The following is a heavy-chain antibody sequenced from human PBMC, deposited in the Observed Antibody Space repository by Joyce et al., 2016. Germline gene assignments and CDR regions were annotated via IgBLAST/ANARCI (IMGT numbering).Heavy chain of an antibody. D-gene: IGHD6-6*01. Sequence: EVQLVESGGGLVQPGGSLRLSCAASGFSFSGYWIHWVSQAPGKGLVWCSRINTDGSSTRFADSVKGRFTISRDNAKNTLYLQRNSLRAEDTAVYYCVRGISARPGGPNWFDPWGQGTLVTVSS. CDR1: GFSFSGYW. V-gene: IGHV3-74*01. CDR3: VRGISARPGGPNWFDP. CDR2: INTDGSST. J-gene: IGHJ5*02.